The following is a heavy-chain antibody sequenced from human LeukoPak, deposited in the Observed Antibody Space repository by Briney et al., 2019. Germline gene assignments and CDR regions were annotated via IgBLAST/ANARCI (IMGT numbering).Heavy chain of an antibody. CDR2: IYSSGKT. Sequence: PSETLSLTCTVSGGSISSGSYYWDWIRQPPGKGLEWIGDIYSSGKTNYNPSLRSRVTMSIDPSKNQFSLNLNSVSATDTAIYYCARHITGRTWFDPWGQGTLVTVSS. V-gene: IGHV4-39*01. J-gene: IGHJ5*02. CDR3: ARHITGRTWFDP. CDR1: GGSISSGSYY. D-gene: IGHD1/OR15-1a*01.